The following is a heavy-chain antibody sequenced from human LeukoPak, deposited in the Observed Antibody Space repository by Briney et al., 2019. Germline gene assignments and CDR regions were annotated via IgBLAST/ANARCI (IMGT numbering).Heavy chain of an antibody. CDR3: TRDISGANFDY. CDR2: IRPDNGGT. J-gene: IGHJ4*02. V-gene: IGHV1-2*02. Sequence: ASVKVSCKASGYTTAYFLHWVRQAPGQGLDWMGWIRPDNGGTNYAQKFQGSVTLTWDTSINTVYMELKGLRSDDTAIYYCTRDISGANFDYWGQGTLVTVSS. CDR1: GYTTAYF. D-gene: IGHD1-26*01.